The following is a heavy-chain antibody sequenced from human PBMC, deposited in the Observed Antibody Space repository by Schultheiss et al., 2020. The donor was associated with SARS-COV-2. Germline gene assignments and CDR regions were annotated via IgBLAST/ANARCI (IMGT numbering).Heavy chain of an antibody. CDR1: GYSISSGYY. D-gene: IGHD3-3*01. J-gene: IGHJ4*02. Sequence: SETLSLTCTVSGYSISSGYYWGWIRQPPGKGLEWIGSIYHSGSTYYNPSLKSRVTISVDTSKNQFSLKLSSVTAADTAVYYCALGGNFWSGYFLDYWGQGTLVTVSS. CDR2: IYHSGST. V-gene: IGHV4-38-2*02. CDR3: ALGGNFWSGYFLDY.